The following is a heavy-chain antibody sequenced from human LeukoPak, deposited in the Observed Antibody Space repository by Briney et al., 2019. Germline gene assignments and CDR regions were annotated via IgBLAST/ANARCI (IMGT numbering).Heavy chain of an antibody. CDR2: ISHSSSTI. D-gene: IGHD3-22*01. Sequence: GGSLRLSCAASGFTFSDYYMSWIRQAPGKGLEWVSHISHSSSTIHYADSVKGRFTISRDNAKNSLYLQMNSLRAEDTAVYYCARDTDYDSSGTTFDYWGQGTLVTVSS. CDR1: GFTFSDYY. V-gene: IGHV3-11*01. J-gene: IGHJ4*02. CDR3: ARDTDYDSSGTTFDY.